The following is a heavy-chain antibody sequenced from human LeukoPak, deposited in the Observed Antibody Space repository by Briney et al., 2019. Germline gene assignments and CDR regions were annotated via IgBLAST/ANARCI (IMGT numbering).Heavy chain of an antibody. J-gene: IGHJ5*02. D-gene: IGHD6-13*01. Sequence: GSLRLSCAASGFTFSSYAMHWVRQAPGKGLEWVAVISYDGSNKYYADSVKGRFTISRDNSKNTLYLQMNSLRAEDTAVYYCAKEIAAAGNGNNWFDPWGQGTLVTVSS. CDR3: AKEIAAAGNGNNWFDP. V-gene: IGHV3-30-3*02. CDR2: ISYDGSNK. CDR1: GFTFSSYA.